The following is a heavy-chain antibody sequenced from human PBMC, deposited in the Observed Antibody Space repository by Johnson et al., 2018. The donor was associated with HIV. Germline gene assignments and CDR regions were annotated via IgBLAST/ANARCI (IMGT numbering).Heavy chain of an antibody. CDR1: GFTFSNAW. CDR3: TTDLGSWSAFDI. V-gene: IGHV3-15*01. D-gene: IGHD6-13*01. CDR2: IKSKTDGGTP. Sequence: VQLVESGGGLVQPGGSLRLSCAASGFTFSNAWMSWVRQAPGKGLEWVGRIKSKTDGGTPDYAAPVKGRFTISRDDSKNTLYLQMNSLKTEDTAVYYCTTDLGSWSAFDIWGQGTMVTVSS. J-gene: IGHJ3*02.